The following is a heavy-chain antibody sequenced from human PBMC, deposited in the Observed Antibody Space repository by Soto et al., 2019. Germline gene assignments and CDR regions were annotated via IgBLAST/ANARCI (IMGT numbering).Heavy chain of an antibody. CDR1: GYTFTSYA. CDR2: INAGNGNT. Sequence: GASVKVSCKASGYTFTSYAVHWVRRAPGQRLEWMGWINAGNGNTKYSQKFQGRVTITRDTSASTAYMELSSLRSEDPAVYYCARAGSGYYSFDYWGQGTPVTVSS. J-gene: IGHJ4*02. D-gene: IGHD3-22*01. CDR3: ARAGSGYYSFDY. V-gene: IGHV1-3*01.